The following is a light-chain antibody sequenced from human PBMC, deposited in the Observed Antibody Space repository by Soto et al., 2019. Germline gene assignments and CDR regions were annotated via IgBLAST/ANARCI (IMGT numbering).Light chain of an antibody. V-gene: IGKV3-11*01. CDR2: DAS. CDR1: QSVSSY. J-gene: IGKJ5*01. CDR3: QQRSNWPPII. Sequence: EIALTQSPATLSLTPGERATLSCRASQSVSSYLTWYQQKPGQAPRLLIYDASNRATGIPARFSGSGSGTDFTLTISSLEPEDFAVYYCQQRSNWPPIIFGQGTRLEIK.